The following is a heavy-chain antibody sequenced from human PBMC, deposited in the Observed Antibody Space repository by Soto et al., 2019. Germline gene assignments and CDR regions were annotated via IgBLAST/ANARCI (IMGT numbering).Heavy chain of an antibody. CDR3: ARDSYGDSSYYFDY. Sequence: SETLSLTCTVSGGSISSYYWSWIRQPPGKGLEWIGYIYYSGSTNYNPSLKSRVTISVDTSKNQFSLKLSSVTAADTAVYYCARDSYGDSSYYFDYWGQGTLVTVSS. CDR1: GGSISSYY. CDR2: IYYSGST. D-gene: IGHD4-17*01. V-gene: IGHV4-59*12. J-gene: IGHJ4*02.